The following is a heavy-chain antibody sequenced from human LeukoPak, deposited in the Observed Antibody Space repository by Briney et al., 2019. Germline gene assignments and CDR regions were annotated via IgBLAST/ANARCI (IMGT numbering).Heavy chain of an antibody. J-gene: IGHJ4*02. V-gene: IGHV3-64D*06. CDR2: ISSNGGST. CDR3: VKVGVLWFGELSYFDY. Sequence: GGSLRLSCAASGFTFSSYSMNWVRQAPGKGLEYVSAISSNGGSTYYADSVKGRFTISRDNSKNTLYLQMSSLRAEDTAVYYCVKVGVLWFGELSYFDYWGQGTLVTVSS. D-gene: IGHD3-10*01. CDR1: GFTFSSYS.